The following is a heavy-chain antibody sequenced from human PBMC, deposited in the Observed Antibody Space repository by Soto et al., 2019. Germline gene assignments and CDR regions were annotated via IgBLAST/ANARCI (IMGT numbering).Heavy chain of an antibody. CDR1: GGSFRGYY. J-gene: IGHJ4*02. D-gene: IGHD5-12*01. CDR3: ARGRWLRQSFDY. V-gene: IGHV4-34*02. Sequence: QVQLEQWGAGLLKPSETLSLTCAVYGGSFRGYYGSWIRQPPGKGLEWIGEINHSGSTNYNPSLKSRVTISVDPSQNQFSLNLYSVTAADTAVYYCARGRWLRQSFDYWGQGTLVTVSS. CDR2: INHSGST.